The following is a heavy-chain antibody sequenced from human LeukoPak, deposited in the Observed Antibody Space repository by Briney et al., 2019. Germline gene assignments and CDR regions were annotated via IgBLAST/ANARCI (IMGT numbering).Heavy chain of an antibody. J-gene: IGHJ6*03. CDR2: IYYSGST. V-gene: IGHV4-39*01. CDR1: GGSISSSSYY. Sequence: SETLSLTCTVSGGSISSSSYYWGWIRQPPGKGLEWIGSIYYSGSTYYNPSLKSRVTISVDTSKNQFSLKLSSVTAADTAVYYCARRVPAAISLYYYYYMDVWGKGTTVTISS. CDR3: ARRVPAAISLYYYYYMDV. D-gene: IGHD2-2*01.